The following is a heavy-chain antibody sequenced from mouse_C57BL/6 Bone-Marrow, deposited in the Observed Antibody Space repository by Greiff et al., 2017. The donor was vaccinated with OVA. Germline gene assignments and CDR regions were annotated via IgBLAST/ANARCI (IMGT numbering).Heavy chain of an antibody. CDR3: AREGALRRAPYFDY. CDR1: GYTFTSYW. CDR2: IYPGSGST. D-gene: IGHD2-4*01. Sequence: QVQLQQPGAELVKPGASVKMSCKASGYTFTSYWITWVKQRPGQGLEWIGDIYPGSGSTNYNEKFKSKATLTVDTSSSTAYMQLSSLTSEDSAVYYYAREGALRRAPYFDYWGQGTTLTVSS. J-gene: IGHJ2*01. V-gene: IGHV1-55*01.